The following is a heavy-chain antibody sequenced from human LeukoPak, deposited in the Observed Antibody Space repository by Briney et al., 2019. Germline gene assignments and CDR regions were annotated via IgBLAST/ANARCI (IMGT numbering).Heavy chain of an antibody. CDR3: ARSLKSGSYKFDP. Sequence: ASVKVSCKASGYTFTGYYMHWVRQAPGQGLEWMGWINPNGGGTNYAQKFQGRVTMTRDTSISTAYMELSRLRSDDTAVYYCARSLKSGSYKFDPWGQGTLVTVSS. V-gene: IGHV1-2*02. CDR2: INPNGGGT. CDR1: GYTFTGYY. D-gene: IGHD1-26*01. J-gene: IGHJ5*02.